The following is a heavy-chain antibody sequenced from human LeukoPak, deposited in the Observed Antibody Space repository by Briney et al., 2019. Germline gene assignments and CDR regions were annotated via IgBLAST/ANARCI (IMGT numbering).Heavy chain of an antibody. CDR1: GFPFTNAW. CDR3: TTDHETSLTPFDS. V-gene: IGHV3-15*01. CDR2: IKSRTDGGTA. J-gene: IGHJ4*01. Sequence: GGSLRLSCVSSGFPFTNAWMGWVRQAPGKGLEWVGRIKSRTDGGTADHSAPVKGGFTISRDDSKNTLYLQMDSLKTEDTAIYYCTTDHETSLTPFDSWGRGTLVTVSS.